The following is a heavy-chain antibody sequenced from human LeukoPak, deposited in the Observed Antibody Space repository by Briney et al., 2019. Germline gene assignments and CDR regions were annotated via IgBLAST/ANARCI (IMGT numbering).Heavy chain of an antibody. J-gene: IGHJ5*02. D-gene: IGHD4-17*01. CDR1: GFTFSSYA. V-gene: IGHV3-23*01. CDR2: ISGSGGST. Sequence: PGGSLRLSCAASGFTFSSYAMSWVRQAPGKGLEWVSAISGSGGSTYYADSVKGRFTISRDNSKDTLYLQMNSLRAEDTAVYYCAKGDIYGIHFGPWGQGTLVTVSS. CDR3: AKGDIYGIHFGP.